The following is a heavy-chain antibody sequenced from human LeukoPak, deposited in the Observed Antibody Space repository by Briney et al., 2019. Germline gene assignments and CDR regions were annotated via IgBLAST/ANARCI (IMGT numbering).Heavy chain of an antibody. CDR1: GGSVSRGGYY. J-gene: IGHJ4*02. D-gene: IGHD6-19*01. Sequence: PSQTLSLTCTVSGGSVSRGGYYWSWIRQHPGKGLEWIGYIYYSGSTYYNPSLKSRLTISVDTSKNQFSLKLTSVTAADTAVYYCARGGWEYYFDYWGQGSLVTVSS. V-gene: IGHV4-31*03. CDR2: IYYSGST. CDR3: ARGGWEYYFDY.